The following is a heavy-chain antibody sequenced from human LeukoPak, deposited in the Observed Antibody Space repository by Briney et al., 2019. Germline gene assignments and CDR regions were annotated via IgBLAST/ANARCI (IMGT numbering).Heavy chain of an antibody. D-gene: IGHD4-17*01. CDR3: AKGDYGDSDAFDI. J-gene: IGHJ3*02. V-gene: IGHV3-23*01. CDR2: ISGSGGST. Sequence: GGSLRLSCAASGFTFSDYYMSWIRQAPGKGLEWVSAISGSGGSTYYADSVKGRFTISRDNSKNTLYLQMNSLRAEDTAVYYCAKGDYGDSDAFDIWGQGTMVTVSS. CDR1: GFTFSDYY.